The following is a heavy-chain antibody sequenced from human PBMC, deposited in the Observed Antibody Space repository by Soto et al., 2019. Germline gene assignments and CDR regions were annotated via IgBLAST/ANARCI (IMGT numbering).Heavy chain of an antibody. J-gene: IGHJ4*02. Sequence: EVQLVESGGGLVKPGGSLRLSCAASGFTFSSYSMNWVRQAPGKGLEWVSSISSSSSYIYYADSVKGRFTISRDNAKNSLYLQMNSLRAEYTAVYYCARVGYCSSTSCYLIDYWGQGPLVTVSS. CDR2: ISSSSSYI. D-gene: IGHD2-2*01. CDR1: GFTFSSYS. CDR3: ARVGYCSSTSCYLIDY. V-gene: IGHV3-21*01.